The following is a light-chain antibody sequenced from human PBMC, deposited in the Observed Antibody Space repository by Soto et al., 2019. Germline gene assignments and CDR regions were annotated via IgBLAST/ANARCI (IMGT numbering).Light chain of an antibody. CDR2: GVS. CDR3: QQSNTVPNT. CDR1: ESIKSY. V-gene: IGKV1-39*01. Sequence: DTQMTQSPSSLSASVGDRVTISCRASESIKSYLNWYQQKPGKAPKLLIYGVSNLQSGVPSRFSGSVSGTDFTLTISSLQPEDFATYYCQQSNTVPNTFGQGPRLEIK. J-gene: IGKJ5*01.